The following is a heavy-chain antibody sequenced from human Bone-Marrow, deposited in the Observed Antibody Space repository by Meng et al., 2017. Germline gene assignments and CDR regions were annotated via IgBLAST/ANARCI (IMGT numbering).Heavy chain of an antibody. Sequence: QGRVVESGGGVLQPCRSLRLSCGASGFTFSGYARHWVREAPGKGLEWVAVISYDGSTKYYADYVKGRFTISRDNSKNTLYLQMNRLRAEDTAVYYCAKDGPFDYWGQGTLVTVSS. V-gene: IGHV3-30*01. CDR3: AKDGPFDY. J-gene: IGHJ4*02. CDR2: ISYDGSTK. CDR1: GFTFSGYA.